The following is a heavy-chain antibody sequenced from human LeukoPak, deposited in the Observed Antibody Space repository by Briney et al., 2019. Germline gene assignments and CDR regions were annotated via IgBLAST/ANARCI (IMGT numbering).Heavy chain of an antibody. CDR2: ISAYNGNT. CDR1: GYRFTSYG. Sequence: GESLKISCKSSGYRFTSYGISWVRQAPGQGLEWMGWISAYNGNTNYAQKLQGRVTMTTDTSTSTAYMELRSLRSDDTAVYYCARDLRLGFGESNFDYWGQGTLVTVSS. CDR3: ARDLRLGFGESNFDY. J-gene: IGHJ4*02. V-gene: IGHV1-18*01. D-gene: IGHD3-10*01.